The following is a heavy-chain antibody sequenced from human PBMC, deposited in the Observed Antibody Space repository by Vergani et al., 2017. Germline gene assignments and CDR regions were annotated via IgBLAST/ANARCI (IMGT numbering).Heavy chain of an antibody. V-gene: IGHV3-21*02. CDR2: ISGSSSYI. Sequence: EVQLVESGGGLVKPGGSLRLSCVASGFTFSSYSMNWVRQAPGKGLEWVSSISGSSSYIYYADSVKGRFTISRDNAKNSLYLQMNSLRAEDTAVYYCAKHFRGWGIDYWGQGTQVIVSS. D-gene: IGHD3-16*01. CDR1: GFTFSSYS. J-gene: IGHJ4*02. CDR3: AKHFRGWGIDY.